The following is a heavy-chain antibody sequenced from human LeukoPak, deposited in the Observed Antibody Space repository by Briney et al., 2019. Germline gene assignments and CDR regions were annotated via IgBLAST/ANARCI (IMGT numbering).Heavy chain of an antibody. CDR3: ATPNGSGDYYYYYGMDV. CDR1: GYTLTELS. Sequence: PGASVKVSCKVSGYTLTELSMHWVRQAPGKGLEWMGGFDPEDGETIYAQKFQGRVTMTEDTSTDTAYMELSSLRSEDTAVYYCATPNGSGDYYYYYGMDVWGQGTTVTVSS. CDR2: FDPEDGET. V-gene: IGHV1-24*01. D-gene: IGHD3-10*01. J-gene: IGHJ6*02.